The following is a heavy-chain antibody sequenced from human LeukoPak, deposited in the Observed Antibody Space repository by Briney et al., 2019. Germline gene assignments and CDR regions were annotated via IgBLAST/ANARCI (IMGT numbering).Heavy chain of an antibody. CDR2: IYPADSDT. J-gene: IGHJ1*01. CDR3: ARGINDEYFQS. Sequence: GESLQISCKDSPYYFINFWIGWVRQMPGKGLEWMGIIYPADSDTRYNPSFQGHVTISADRSASTAYLQWHSLKASDTAIYYCARGINDEYFQSWGQGTLVTASS. CDR1: PYYFINFW. V-gene: IGHV5-51*01. D-gene: IGHD2/OR15-2a*01.